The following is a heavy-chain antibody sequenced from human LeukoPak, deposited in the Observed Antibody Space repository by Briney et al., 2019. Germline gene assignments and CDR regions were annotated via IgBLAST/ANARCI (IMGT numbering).Heavy chain of an antibody. V-gene: IGHV3-7*05. CDR2: IKQDGSQK. D-gene: IGHD6-13*01. CDR3: AKIAPIAAAGAEWYFDL. J-gene: IGHJ2*01. CDR1: GFTFSSYW. Sequence: PGGSLRLSCTASGFTFSSYWVGWVRQGPRKGLEWVANIKQDGSQKYYVDSVKGRFTISRDTARNSLFLQMIDLRAEDTAMYYCAKIAPIAAAGAEWYFDLWGRGTLVTVSS.